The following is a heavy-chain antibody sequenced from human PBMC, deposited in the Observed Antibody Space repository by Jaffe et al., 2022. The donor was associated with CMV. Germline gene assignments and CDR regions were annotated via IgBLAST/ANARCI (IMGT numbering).Heavy chain of an antibody. D-gene: IGHD3-9*01. V-gene: IGHV3-53*01. J-gene: IGHJ4*02. CDR1: GFTVSSNY. CDR3: AREARAYYDILTGYYKSGGFDY. CDR2: IYSGGST. Sequence: EVQLVESGGGLIQPGGSLRLSCAASGFTVSSNYMSWVRQAPGKGLEWVSVIYSGGSTYYADSVKGRFTISRDNSKNTLYLQMNSLRAEDTAVYYCAREARAYYDILTGYYKSGGFDYWGQGTLVTVSS.